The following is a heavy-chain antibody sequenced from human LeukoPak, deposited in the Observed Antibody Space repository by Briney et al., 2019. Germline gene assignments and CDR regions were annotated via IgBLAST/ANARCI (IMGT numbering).Heavy chain of an antibody. D-gene: IGHD3-3*01. V-gene: IGHV1-69*05. J-gene: IGHJ4*02. CDR3: ARGGGGFWSGQFGY. CDR1: GGTFSSYA. Sequence: GASVKVSCKASGGTFSSYAISWVRQAPGQGLEWMGGIIPIFGTANYAQKFQGRVTITTDESTSTAYMELSSLRSEDTAVYYCARGGGGFWSGQFGYWGQGTLVTVSS. CDR2: IIPIFGTA.